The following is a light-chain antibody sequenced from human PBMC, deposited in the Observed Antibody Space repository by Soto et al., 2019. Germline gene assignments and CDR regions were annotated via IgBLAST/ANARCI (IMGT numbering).Light chain of an antibody. Sequence: DIHMAHAPSTLSSSLGDRVTITCRASQSISVWLAWYQQKAGKAPNLLIYKASRLESGVPSRFSGSGSETEFTLTISGLQPGDSATYYCQQYNSYSPTFGQGTKVDIK. CDR2: KAS. CDR3: QQYNSYSPT. V-gene: IGKV1-5*03. CDR1: QSISVW. J-gene: IGKJ1*01.